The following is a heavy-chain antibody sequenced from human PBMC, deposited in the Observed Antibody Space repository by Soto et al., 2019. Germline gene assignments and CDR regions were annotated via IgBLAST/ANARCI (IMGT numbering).Heavy chain of an antibody. D-gene: IGHD3-10*01. Sequence: SLRLSCVASEFTFEDYAMHWVRQAPGKGLEWVSGISWNSGTLVYADSVKGRFIISRDNAKNSLFLQMNSLRAEDTALYFCAKGRTRPLQLGSFGDNAFDVWGQGTMVTVSS. J-gene: IGHJ3*01. V-gene: IGHV3-9*01. CDR1: EFTFEDYA. CDR3: AKGRTRPLQLGSFGDNAFDV. CDR2: ISWNSGTL.